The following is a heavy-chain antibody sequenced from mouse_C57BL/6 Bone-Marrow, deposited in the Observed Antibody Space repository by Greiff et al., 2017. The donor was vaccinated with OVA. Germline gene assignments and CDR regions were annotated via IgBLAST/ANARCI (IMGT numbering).Heavy chain of an antibody. J-gene: IGHJ3*01. Sequence: EVQLVESGGGLVKPGGSLKLSCAASGFTFRDYGMHWVRQAPEKGLEWVAYISSGSSTIYYADTVKGRFTISRDNAKNTLFLQMTSLRSEDTAMYYCARLDDYDAFAYWGQGTLVTVSA. CDR3: ARLDDYDAFAY. CDR1: GFTFRDYG. D-gene: IGHD2-4*01. V-gene: IGHV5-17*01. CDR2: ISSGSSTI.